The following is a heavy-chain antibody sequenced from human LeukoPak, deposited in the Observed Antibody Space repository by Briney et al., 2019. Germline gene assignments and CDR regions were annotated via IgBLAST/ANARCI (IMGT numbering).Heavy chain of an antibody. J-gene: IGHJ5*02. Sequence: GASVKVSCKASGYSFTGYYIHWVRQAPGQGLEWMGWINPKSGGTNYAQKFQGRVTMTRDTSISTAYMELNRLRSDDTAVYYCARGDIVLIKRAFDPWGQGTLVTVSS. CDR2: INPKSGGT. V-gene: IGHV1-2*02. D-gene: IGHD2-8*01. CDR3: ARGDIVLIKRAFDP. CDR1: GYSFTGYY.